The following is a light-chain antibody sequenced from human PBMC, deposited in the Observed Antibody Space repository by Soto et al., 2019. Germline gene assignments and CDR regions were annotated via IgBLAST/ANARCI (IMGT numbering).Light chain of an antibody. CDR1: SSDVGGYRY. J-gene: IGLJ1*01. V-gene: IGLV2-14*01. CDR2: EVS. Sequence: QSALTQPASVSGSPGQSITISCTGTSSDVGGYRYVSWFQHHPGKAPKVIIYEVSNRASGVSNRFSGSKSGNTAFLTISGLQAEDEADYYCNSYTSSSAPYVFXTGTKVTVL. CDR3: NSYTSSSAPYV.